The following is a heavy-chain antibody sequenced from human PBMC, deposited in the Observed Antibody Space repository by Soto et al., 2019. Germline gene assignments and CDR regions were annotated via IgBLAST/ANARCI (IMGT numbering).Heavy chain of an antibody. J-gene: IGHJ5*02. CDR2: ISSSSSYI. Sequence: EVHLLESGGDLVQPGGSLRLSCAASGFTLSSFEMSWVRQAPGKGLEWVSSISSSSSYIYYADSVKGRFTISRDNAKNSLYLQMNSLRAEDTAVYYCARDLTGSMVRGVAWFDPWGQGTLVTVSS. CDR3: ARDLTGSMVRGVAWFDP. V-gene: IGHV3-21*01. CDR1: GFTLSSFE. D-gene: IGHD3-10*01.